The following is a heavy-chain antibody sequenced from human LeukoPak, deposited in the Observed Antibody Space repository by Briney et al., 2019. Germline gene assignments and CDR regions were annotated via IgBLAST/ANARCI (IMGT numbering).Heavy chain of an antibody. D-gene: IGHD2/OR15-2a*01. V-gene: IGHV3-23*01. CDR1: GFSFSDCT. J-gene: IGHJ4*02. CDR2: ISNDGTT. CDR3: AKRVINNPFDN. Sequence: GGSLRLSCAASGFSFSDCTMNRVRQAPGKGLEWVAVISNDGTTYYIDSVKGRFTISRDNSKNTLYLQMNGLRAEDTAVYFCAKRVINNPFDNWGQGTLVTVSS.